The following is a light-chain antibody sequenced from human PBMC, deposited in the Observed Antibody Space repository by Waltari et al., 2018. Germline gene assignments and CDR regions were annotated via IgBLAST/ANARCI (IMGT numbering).Light chain of an antibody. CDR2: DVS. J-gene: IGLJ3*02. CDR3: SSESSDKVVL. V-gene: IGLV2-14*03. Sequence: QSALTQPASVSGSPGQSATISCTATSPDVGFSNSVSWYQAHPGQGPKVIIYDVSDRPSGVSARFSGSKSGNTASLTISGLQAEDEADYYCSSESSDKVVLFGGGTKVTVL. CDR1: SPDVGFSNS.